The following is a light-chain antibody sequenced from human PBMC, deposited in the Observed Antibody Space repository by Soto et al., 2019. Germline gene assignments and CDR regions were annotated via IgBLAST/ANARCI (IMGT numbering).Light chain of an antibody. Sequence: EIMMTQSPATLSVSPGERVTLSSSVCQSISINLAWYQHKPGQAPRLLIHGASTRATGVPARISGSGSGTEFTLTISSLQPEDFATYFRQQSYSTPPWTFGQGTKVDIK. V-gene: IGKV3D-15*01. CDR1: QSISIN. CDR3: QQSYSTPPWT. CDR2: GAS. J-gene: IGKJ1*01.